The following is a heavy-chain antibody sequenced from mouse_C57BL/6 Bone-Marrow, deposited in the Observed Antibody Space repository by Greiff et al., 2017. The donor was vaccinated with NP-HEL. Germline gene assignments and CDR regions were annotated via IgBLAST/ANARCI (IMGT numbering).Heavy chain of an antibody. CDR3: ASYDYDGGRFAY. J-gene: IGHJ3*01. Sequence: EVQLQQSGPELVKPGASVKISCKASGYTFTDYYMNWVKQRHGKSLEWIGDINPNNGGTSYNQKFKGKATLTVDKSSSTAYMELRSLTSEDSAVYYCASYDYDGGRFAYWGQGTLVTVSA. CDR1: GYTFTDYY. D-gene: IGHD2-4*01. CDR2: INPNNGGT. V-gene: IGHV1-26*01.